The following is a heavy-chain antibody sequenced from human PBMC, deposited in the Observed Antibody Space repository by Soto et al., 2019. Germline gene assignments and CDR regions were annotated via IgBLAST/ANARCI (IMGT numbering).Heavy chain of an antibody. J-gene: IGHJ6*02. CDR1: GGSISSGDYY. V-gene: IGHV4-30-4*01. CDR3: ARGYCSGGSCYAYYYYGMDV. CDR2: IYYSGST. D-gene: IGHD2-15*01. Sequence: PSATLSLTCTVSGGSISSGDYYWCWIRQPPGKVLEWFGYIYYSGSTYYNPSLKIRDTISVDTSKNQLSLKLSSVTAADTAVYYWARGYCSGGSCYAYYYYGMDVWVQGTTVTVSS.